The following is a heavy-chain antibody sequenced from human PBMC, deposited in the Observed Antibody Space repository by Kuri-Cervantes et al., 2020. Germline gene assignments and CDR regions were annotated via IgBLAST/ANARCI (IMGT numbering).Heavy chain of an antibody. CDR3: AREELYTGAFDY. D-gene: IGHD1-26*01. CDR1: GGSISSGSYY. CDR2: IYTSGST. J-gene: IGHJ4*02. Sequence: SCTVSGGSISSGSYYWSWIRQPAGKGLEWIGRIYTSGSTNYNPSLKSRVTISVDTSKNQFSLKLSSVTAADTAVYYCAREELYTGAFDYWGQGTLVTVSS. V-gene: IGHV4-61*02.